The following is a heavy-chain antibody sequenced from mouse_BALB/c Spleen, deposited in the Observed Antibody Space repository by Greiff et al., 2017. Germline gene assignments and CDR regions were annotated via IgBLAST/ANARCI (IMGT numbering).Heavy chain of an antibody. CDR2: IDPENGDT. J-gene: IGHJ3*01. D-gene: IGHD2-14*01. V-gene: IGHV14-4*02. Sequence: VQLQQSGAELVRSGASVKLSCTASGFNIKDYYMHWVKQRPEQGLEWIGWIDPENGDTEYAPKFQGKATMTADTSSNTAYLQLSSLTSEDTAVYYCNEGYDAGAWFAYWGQGTLVTVSA. CDR1: GFNIKDYY. CDR3: NEGYDAGAWFAY.